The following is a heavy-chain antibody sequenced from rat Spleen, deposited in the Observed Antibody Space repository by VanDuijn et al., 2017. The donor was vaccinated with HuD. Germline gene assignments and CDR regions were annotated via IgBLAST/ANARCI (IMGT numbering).Heavy chain of an antibody. J-gene: IGHJ2*01. CDR3: TRVSSGYDY. V-gene: IGHV5-7*01. D-gene: IGHD4-3*01. Sequence: EVQLVESGGGLVQPGRSMQLSCAASGFTFSDYNMAWVRQAPKKGLEWVATISYDGSSTYYRDSVKGQFTISRDNAKSTLYLQMNSMRSEDTATYYCTRVSSGYDYWGQGVMVTVSS. CDR1: GFTFSDYN. CDR2: ISYDGSST.